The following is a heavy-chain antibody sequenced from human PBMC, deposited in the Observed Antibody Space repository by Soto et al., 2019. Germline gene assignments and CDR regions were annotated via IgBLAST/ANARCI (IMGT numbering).Heavy chain of an antibody. CDR2: IYWDDDK. CDR1: GFSLSTSGGG. Sequence: PTLVNPTQTLTLTCTFSGFSLSTSGGGVGWIRQPPGKALEWLALIYWDDDKRYSPSLKSRLTITKDTSKNQVVLTMTNMDPVDTATYYCAHTILGYCSSTSCYHIGYFDYWGQGTLVTVSS. CDR3: AHTILGYCSSTSCYHIGYFDY. J-gene: IGHJ4*02. D-gene: IGHD2-2*01. V-gene: IGHV2-5*02.